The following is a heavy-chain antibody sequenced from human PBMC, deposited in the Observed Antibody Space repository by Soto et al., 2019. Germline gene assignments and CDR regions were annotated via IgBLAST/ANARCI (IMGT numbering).Heavy chain of an antibody. V-gene: IGHV3-30*04. D-gene: IGHD5-18*01. CDR1: GFTFSSYA. Sequence: QVQLVESGGGVVQPGRSLRLSCAASGFTFSSYAMQWVRQAPGKGLEWVAVISYDGSNKYYADSVKGRFTISRDNSKNTLYLQMNSLRAEDTAVYYCAKDGFYSYGYEKFDYWGQGTLVTVSS. J-gene: IGHJ4*02. CDR2: ISYDGSNK. CDR3: AKDGFYSYGYEKFDY.